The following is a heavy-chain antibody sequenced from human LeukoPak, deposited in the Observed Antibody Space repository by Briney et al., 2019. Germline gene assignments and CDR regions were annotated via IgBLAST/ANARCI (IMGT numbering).Heavy chain of an antibody. D-gene: IGHD5-24*01. CDR3: ASLTFGYNNYFDP. V-gene: IGHV4-59*01. Sequence: SETLSLTCTVSGGSISTYYWSWIRQPPGKGLEWIGYIYYRGSTKYNPSLKSRVTISVDTSKNQFSLRLSSVTAAETAVYYCASLTFGYNNYFDPWGQGTLVTVSS. CDR1: GGSISTYY. J-gene: IGHJ5*02. CDR2: IYYRGST.